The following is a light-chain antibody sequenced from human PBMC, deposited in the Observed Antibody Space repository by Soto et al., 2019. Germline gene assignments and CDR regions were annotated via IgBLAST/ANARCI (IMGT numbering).Light chain of an antibody. CDR3: QQSYRTPQT. CDR2: AAS. Sequence: EIQMAQSRSSVCPAGGERGSRTCRASQSISSYLNWYQQKPGKAPKLLIYAASSLQSGVPSRFSGSGSGTDFTLTISSRQPADSATYYCQQSYRTPQTFGQGTKVDIK. J-gene: IGKJ1*01. CDR1: QSISSY. V-gene: IGKV1-39*01.